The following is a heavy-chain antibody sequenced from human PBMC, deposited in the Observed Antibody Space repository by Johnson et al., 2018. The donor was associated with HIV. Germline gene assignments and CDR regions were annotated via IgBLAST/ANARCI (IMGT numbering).Heavy chain of an antibody. D-gene: IGHD5-18*01. V-gene: IGHV3-30*19. CDR2: ISRDGGPE. CDR1: GFTFSSYG. Sequence: QVQLVESGGGVVHPGKSLRLSCVGSGFTFSSYGMHWVRQAPGEGLDWVAFISRDGGPEYYADSVKGRFAISRDNAKSTLYLLMNYLTPEDPAMYYCAVGIQLWFASEGDAFDIWGQGAMVSVSS. CDR3: AVGIQLWFASEGDAFDI. J-gene: IGHJ3*02.